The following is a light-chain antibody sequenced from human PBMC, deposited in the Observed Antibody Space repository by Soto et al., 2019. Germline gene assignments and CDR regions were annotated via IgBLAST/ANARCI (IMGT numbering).Light chain of an antibody. J-gene: IGKJ1*01. V-gene: IGKV1-6*01. CDR1: QGIKND. Sequence: AIQMTQSPSSLSAAVGDRVTITCRASQGIKNDLGWYQQKPGKAPKLLIYSASSLQSGVPSRFSGSGSGTDFTLTISSLQPEDFATYYCLQDYSYPWTFGQGTKVEVK. CDR3: LQDYSYPWT. CDR2: SAS.